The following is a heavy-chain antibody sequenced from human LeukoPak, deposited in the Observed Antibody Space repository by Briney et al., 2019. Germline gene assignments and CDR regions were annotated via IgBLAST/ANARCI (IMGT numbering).Heavy chain of an antibody. J-gene: IGHJ4*02. Sequence: SETLAPTCAVSGYSISTGYYLVLIRQPPRKGLEWIGSIYHSGSTYFNPSLKSRVTISVDTSKNQFSLKLSSVTAADTAVYYCARGGAATGNFDYWGQGTLVTVSS. CDR3: ARGGAATGNFDY. V-gene: IGHV4-38-2*01. CDR2: IYHSGST. D-gene: IGHD2-15*01. CDR1: GYSISTGYY.